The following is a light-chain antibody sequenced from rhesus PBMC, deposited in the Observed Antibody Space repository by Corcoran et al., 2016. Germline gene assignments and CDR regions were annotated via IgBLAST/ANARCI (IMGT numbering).Light chain of an antibody. V-gene: IGKV1-22*01. J-gene: IGKJ3*01. CDR1: QRISSW. CDR2: KAS. CDR3: LQYSSSPFT. Sequence: DIQMTQSPSSLSASVGDTVTITCRASQRISSWLDWYQQKTGKAPKLLIYKASSLQSGVPSRFSGSGAGTDFTLPISSLRPEDFATYYCLQYSSSPFTFGPGPKLDIK.